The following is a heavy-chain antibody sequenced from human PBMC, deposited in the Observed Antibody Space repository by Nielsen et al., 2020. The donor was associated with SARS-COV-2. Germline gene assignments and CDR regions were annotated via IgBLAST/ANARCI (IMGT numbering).Heavy chain of an antibody. D-gene: IGHD1-1*01. CDR2: ISSSSSYT. Sequence: GESLKISCAASGFTFSDYYMSWIRQAPGKGLEWVSYISSSSSYTNYADSVKGRFTISRDNAKNSLYLQMNSLRAEDTAVYYCARMNGRDWFDPWGQGTLVTVSS. J-gene: IGHJ5*02. CDR1: GFTFSDYY. V-gene: IGHV3-11*06. CDR3: ARMNGRDWFDP.